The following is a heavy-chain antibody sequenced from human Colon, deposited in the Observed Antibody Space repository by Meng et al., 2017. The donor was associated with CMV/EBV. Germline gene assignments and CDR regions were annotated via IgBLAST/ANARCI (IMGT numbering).Heavy chain of an antibody. V-gene: IGHV3-7*01. CDR2: IKQDGSEK. CDR1: GFTFSSYW. J-gene: IGHJ6*02. Sequence: GESLMISFAASGFTFSSYWLSWVRQAPGKGLEWVANIKQDGSEKYYVDSVKGRITISRDNAKNSLYLQMNSLRDEDPAVYYCAKDGNYYYYGMDVWGQGTTVTVSS. CDR3: AKDGNYYYYGMDV.